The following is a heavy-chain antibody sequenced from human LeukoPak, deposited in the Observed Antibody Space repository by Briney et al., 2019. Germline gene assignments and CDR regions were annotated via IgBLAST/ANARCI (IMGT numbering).Heavy chain of an antibody. CDR2: INPDSGGT. Sequence: ASVKVSCKASGYTFTGYYMHWVRQAPGQGLEWMGWINPDSGGTNYAQKFQGWVAMTRDTSISTAYMELSRLRSDDTAVYYCARDYTSGDLDYWGQGTLVTVSS. J-gene: IGHJ4*02. V-gene: IGHV1-2*04. CDR1: GYTFTGYY. D-gene: IGHD6-19*01. CDR3: ARDYTSGDLDY.